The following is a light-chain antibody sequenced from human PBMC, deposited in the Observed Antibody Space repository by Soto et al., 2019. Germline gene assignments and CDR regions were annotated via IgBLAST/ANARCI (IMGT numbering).Light chain of an antibody. CDR2: RNN. CDR1: SSSIGTNY. CDR3: AAWDDRLRGLYV. J-gene: IGLJ1*01. Sequence: QSVVTQPPSASGTPGQRVTVSCSGSSSSIGTNYVYWYQQLPGTAPKLLIYRNNQRPSGVPDRFSGSKSGTSASLAISGLRSEHEADYYCAAWDDRLRGLYVFGIGTKVTVL. V-gene: IGLV1-47*01.